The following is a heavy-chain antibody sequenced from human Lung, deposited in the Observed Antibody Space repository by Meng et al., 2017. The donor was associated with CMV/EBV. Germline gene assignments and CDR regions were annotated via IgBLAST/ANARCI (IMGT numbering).Heavy chain of an antibody. CDR3: VTTYYYDDSDYP. Sequence: GESLKISFAASGFAFSNYWITWVRQAPGKGLEWVGNVKADGTENQYADSVKGRFSISRDNSKNSAYLHMNSVRAEDTAVYYCVTTYYYDDSDYPSGQGTLVTVSS. J-gene: IGHJ5*02. V-gene: IGHV3-7*01. D-gene: IGHD3-22*01. CDR1: GFAFSNYW. CDR2: VKADGTEN.